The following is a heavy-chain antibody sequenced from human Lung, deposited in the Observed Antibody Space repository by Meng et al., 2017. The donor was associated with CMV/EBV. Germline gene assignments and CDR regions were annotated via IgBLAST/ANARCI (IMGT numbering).Heavy chain of an antibody. CDR3: ARVPPYSGYYYRYYYYGMDV. D-gene: IGHD1-26*01. Sequence: SQTLSLTCAVYGGAFRDNSWSWIRQPPGQGLEWIGEVSHSGSTNYNPSLKSRVTISLDTSKNQFSLKLTSVTAADTAVYYCARVPPYSGYYYRYYYYGMDVWGQGTTVXVSS. V-gene: IGHV4-34*01. J-gene: IGHJ6*02. CDR1: GGAFRDNS. CDR2: VSHSGST.